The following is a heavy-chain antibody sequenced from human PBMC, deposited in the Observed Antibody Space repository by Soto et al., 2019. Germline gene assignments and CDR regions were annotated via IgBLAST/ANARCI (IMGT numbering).Heavy chain of an antibody. CDR3: AKDQWADWSYYYYMDV. D-gene: IGHD3-9*01. CDR1: GFTFSTYA. V-gene: IGHV3-23*01. Sequence: GGSLRLSCAASGFTFSTYAMSWVRQAPGKGLEWVSAISGSGGSTYYADSVKGRFTISRDNSKNTLYLQMNSLRAEDTAVYYCAKDQWADWSYYYYMDVWGKGTTVTVSS. J-gene: IGHJ6*03. CDR2: ISGSGGST.